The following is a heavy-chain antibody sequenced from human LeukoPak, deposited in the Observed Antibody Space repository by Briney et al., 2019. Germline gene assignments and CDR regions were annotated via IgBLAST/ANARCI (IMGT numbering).Heavy chain of an antibody. CDR3: AKAYNYHSYYFDY. D-gene: IGHD5-18*01. V-gene: IGHV3-23*01. J-gene: IGHJ4*02. Sequence: GGSLRLSCVASGFTFSTYAMSWVRQTPGKGLEWVSGISVSGDYTNYADSVKGRFTISRDNSKNTLYLQMNYLRAEDTAVYYCAKAYNYHSYYFDYWGQGTLVTAST. CDR1: GFTFSTYA. CDR2: ISVSGDYT.